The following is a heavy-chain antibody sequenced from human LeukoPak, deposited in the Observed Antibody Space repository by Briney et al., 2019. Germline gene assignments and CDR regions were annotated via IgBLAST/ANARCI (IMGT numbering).Heavy chain of an antibody. D-gene: IGHD1-26*01. V-gene: IGHV3-23*01. CDR2: IFGSGGNP. CDR3: AKGGSGNYPGRGNFDY. CDR1: GFTFTSYA. J-gene: IGHJ4*02. Sequence: GGSLRLSCAASGFTFTSYAMYWVRQAPGKGLEWVSGIFGSGGNPHYADSVQGRFTISRDNSKSTMYLQVNSLRAEDTAVYFCAKGGSGNYPGRGNFDYWGQGTLVTVSS.